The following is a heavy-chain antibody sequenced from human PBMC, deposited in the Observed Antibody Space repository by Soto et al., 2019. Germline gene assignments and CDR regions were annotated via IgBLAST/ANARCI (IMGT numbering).Heavy chain of an antibody. J-gene: IGHJ5*02. CDR2: IYYSGST. Sequence: SETLSLTCTVSGGSISSGGYYWSWIRQHPGKGLEWIGYIYYSGSTYYNPSLKSRVTISVDTSKNQFSLKLSSVTAADTAVYYCARRAAAGQGFDPWGQGTLVTVSS. D-gene: IGHD6-13*01. CDR1: GGSISSGGYY. V-gene: IGHV4-31*03. CDR3: ARRAAAGQGFDP.